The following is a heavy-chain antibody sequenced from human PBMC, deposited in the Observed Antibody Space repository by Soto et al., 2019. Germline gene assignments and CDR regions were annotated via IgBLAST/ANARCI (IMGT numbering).Heavy chain of an antibody. CDR2: VSDSGGTT. V-gene: IGHV3-23*01. D-gene: IGHD3-22*01. Sequence: EVQLLESGGGLVQPGGSLRLSCATSGFTFSAYAMNWVRQAPGKGLEWVSVVSDSGGTTYYADSVKGRFTISRDNSSNKLYLQMNSLRGEDTAVYYCVQRGGSGYYGAFDYWGQGTLGTVS. CDR3: VQRGGSGYYGAFDY. J-gene: IGHJ4*02. CDR1: GFTFSAYA.